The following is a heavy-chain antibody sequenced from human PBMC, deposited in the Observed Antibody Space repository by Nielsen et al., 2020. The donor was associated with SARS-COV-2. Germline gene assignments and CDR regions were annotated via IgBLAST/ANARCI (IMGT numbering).Heavy chain of an antibody. CDR1: GFTFNIYA. V-gene: IGHV3-23*01. J-gene: IGHJ3*02. CDR3: AKDDVVRGDAFDI. D-gene: IGHD3-10*01. CDR2: ISASGGST. Sequence: GGSLRLSCAASGFTFNIYAMAWVRRAPGRGLQWVSGISASGGSTYYTDSVKGRFAVSRDNSRNTLYLQMHSLSVEDTTLYYCAKDDVVRGDAFDIWGQGTMVTVSS.